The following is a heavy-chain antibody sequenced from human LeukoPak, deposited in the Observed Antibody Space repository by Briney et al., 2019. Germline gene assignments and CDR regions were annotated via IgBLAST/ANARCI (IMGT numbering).Heavy chain of an antibody. J-gene: IGHJ3*02. D-gene: IGHD3-22*01. Sequence: GGSLRLSCTVSGFTVSSNSMSWVRQAPGKGLEWVSFIYSDNTHYSDSVKGRFTISRDNSKNSLYLQMNSLRAEDTALYYCARAPNYYDSSGHQLNAFDIWGQGTMVTVSS. CDR1: GFTVSSNS. CDR3: ARAPNYYDSSGHQLNAFDI. V-gene: IGHV3-53*01. CDR2: IYSDNT.